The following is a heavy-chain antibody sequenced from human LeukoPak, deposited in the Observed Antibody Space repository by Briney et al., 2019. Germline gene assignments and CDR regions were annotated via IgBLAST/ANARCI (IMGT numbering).Heavy chain of an antibody. V-gene: IGHV1-18*01. Sequence: GASVKLSCKASGYTFTSYDISWVRQAPGQGLEWMGWISAYNGNTNYAEKLQGRVTMTTDTSTSTAYMELRSLRSDDTAVYYCARDGPLLPYYYGSGSYYWDNAFDIWGQGTMVTVSS. J-gene: IGHJ3*02. CDR2: ISAYNGNT. D-gene: IGHD3-10*01. CDR3: ARDGPLLPYYYGSGSYYWDNAFDI. CDR1: GYTFTSYD.